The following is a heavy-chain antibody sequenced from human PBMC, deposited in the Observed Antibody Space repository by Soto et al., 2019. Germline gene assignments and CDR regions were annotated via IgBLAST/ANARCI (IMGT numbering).Heavy chain of an antibody. D-gene: IGHD2-8*01. CDR1: GFTFSSYA. V-gene: IGHV3-30-3*01. CDR2: ISYDGSNK. J-gene: IGHJ6*02. CDR3: ARGLMGYYYGMDV. Sequence: QVQLVESGGGVVQPGRSLRLSCAASGFTFSSYAMHWVRQAPGEGLEWVAVISYDGSNKYYADSVKGRFTISRDNSKNTLYLQMNSLRAEDTAVYYCARGLMGYYYGMDVWGQGTTVTVSS.